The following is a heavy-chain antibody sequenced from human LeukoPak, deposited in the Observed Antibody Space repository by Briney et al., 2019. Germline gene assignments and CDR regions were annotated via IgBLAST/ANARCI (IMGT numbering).Heavy chain of an antibody. CDR2: IWYDGSNK. Sequence: GGSLRLSCAASGFTFSSYGMHWVRQAPGKGLEWGAIIWYDGSNKYYAESVKGRFTISRENSKNTLYMQMKRLRAEDTAVYHCARELRWLKLGGGIASWGQGTLVTVSS. J-gene: IGHJ4*02. CDR1: GFTFSSYG. V-gene: IGHV3-33*01. CDR3: ARELRWLKLGGGIAS. D-gene: IGHD3-16*01.